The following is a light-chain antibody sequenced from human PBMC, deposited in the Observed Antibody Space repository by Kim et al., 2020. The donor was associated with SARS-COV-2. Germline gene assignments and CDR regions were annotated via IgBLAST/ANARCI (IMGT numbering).Light chain of an antibody. CDR2: DTS. J-gene: IGKJ4*01. V-gene: IGKV3-15*01. CDR3: QQHNNWPPT. CDR1: QSVSTT. Sequence: EIAMTQSPASLSMSPGERATLACRASQSVSTTLAWYQQKAGQTPRLLIYDTSTRAPGIPARFSGSRSGTEFTLTISSLQSEDFAVYYCQQHNNWPPTFGGGTKVDIK.